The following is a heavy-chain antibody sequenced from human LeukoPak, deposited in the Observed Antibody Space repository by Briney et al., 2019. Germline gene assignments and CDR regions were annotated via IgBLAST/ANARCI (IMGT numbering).Heavy chain of an antibody. V-gene: IGHV3-11*01. CDR2: ISSSGSTI. D-gene: IGHD3-3*01. CDR1: GFTFSDYY. J-gene: IGHJ3*02. Sequence: PGGSLRLSCAASGFTFSDYYMSWIRQAPGKGLEWVSYISSSGSTIYYADSVKGRFTISRDNAKNSLYLQMNSLRAEDMAVYYCARDHADFWSGYSTSDAFDIWGQGTMVTVSS. CDR3: ARDHADFWSGYSTSDAFDI.